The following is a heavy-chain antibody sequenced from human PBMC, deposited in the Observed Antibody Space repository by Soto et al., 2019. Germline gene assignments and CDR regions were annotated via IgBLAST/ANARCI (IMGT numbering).Heavy chain of an antibody. CDR2: IYPGDSDT. D-gene: IGHD2-15*01. CDR1: GYSFTSYW. CDR3: ARHRHGYCSGGSCYFPLDY. V-gene: IGHV5-51*01. Sequence: GESLKISCKDSGYSFTSYWIGWVRQMPGKGLEWMGIIYPGDSDTRYSPSFQGQVTISADKSISTAYLQWSSLKASDTAMYYCARHRHGYCSGGSCYFPLDYWGQGTLVTVSS. J-gene: IGHJ4*02.